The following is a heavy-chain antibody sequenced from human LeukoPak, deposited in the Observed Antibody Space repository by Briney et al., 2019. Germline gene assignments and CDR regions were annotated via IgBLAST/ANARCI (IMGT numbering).Heavy chain of an antibody. Sequence: ASVKVSCKASGYTFTSYDIYWVRQAPAQGLEWMGWMNPNSGNTGYAQKFQGRVTMTRNTSISTAYMELSSLRSEDTAVYYCARGGYYDFWSGYYPYNWFDPWGQGTLVTVSS. CDR1: GYTFTSYD. CDR3: ARGGYYDFWSGYYPYNWFDP. CDR2: MNPNSGNT. J-gene: IGHJ5*02. V-gene: IGHV1-8*01. D-gene: IGHD3-3*01.